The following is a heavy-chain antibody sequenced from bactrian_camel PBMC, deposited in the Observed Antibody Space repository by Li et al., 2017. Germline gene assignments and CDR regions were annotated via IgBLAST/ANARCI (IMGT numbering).Heavy chain of an antibody. CDR2: INSAGFDE. CDR3: VLGAGTDLALEHGT. J-gene: IGHJ6*01. Sequence: QLVESGGGLVQPGGSLRLSCAANGFTFSSYDMSWVRQAPGKALEWVAGINSAGFDERYSSSVQGRFTISRDNAKTTLYLQMTDLKTEDSATYSCVLGAGTDLALEHGTRGLGTQVTVS. V-gene: IGHV3S42*01. CDR1: GFTFSSYD. D-gene: IGHD7*01.